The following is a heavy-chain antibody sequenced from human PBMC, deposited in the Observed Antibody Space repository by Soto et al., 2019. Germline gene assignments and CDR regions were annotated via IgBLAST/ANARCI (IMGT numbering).Heavy chain of an antibody. Sequence: QVQLQESGPGLVKPSQTLSLTCTVSGGSISSGGYYWSWIRQHPGKGLEWIGYIYYSGSTYYNPSLKSRVTISVDTSKNQFSLKLSSVTAADTAVYYCARAHIAVAVQTYYFDYCGQGTLVTVSS. CDR3: ARAHIAVAVQTYYFDY. CDR2: IYYSGST. J-gene: IGHJ4*02. CDR1: GGSISSGGYY. D-gene: IGHD6-19*01. V-gene: IGHV4-31*03.